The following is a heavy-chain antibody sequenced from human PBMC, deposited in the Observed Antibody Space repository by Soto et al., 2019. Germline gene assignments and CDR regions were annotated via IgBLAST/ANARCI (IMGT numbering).Heavy chain of an antibody. CDR1: GYTFMSYA. Sequence: GASVKVSCKSSGYTFMSYAMHWVRQAPGQRLEWMGWINSGNTNTKYSEKFQGRVTIYRDTSANTVYMELSSLRSEDTAVYYCARGVHTSTYYRRIYGMDFWGQGTTVTVSS. CDR2: INSGNTNT. V-gene: IGHV1-3*01. CDR3: ARGVHTSTYYRRIYGMDF. D-gene: IGHD1-26*01. J-gene: IGHJ6*02.